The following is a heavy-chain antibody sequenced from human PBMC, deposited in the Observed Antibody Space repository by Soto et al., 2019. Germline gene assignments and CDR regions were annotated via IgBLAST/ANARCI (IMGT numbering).Heavy chain of an antibody. CDR2: IIPIFGTA. D-gene: IGHD2-15*01. J-gene: IGHJ6*02. CDR3: ARVPVDIVVVVAATRGDYYYGMDV. V-gene: IGHV1-69*01. CDR1: GGTFSSYA. Sequence: QVQLVQSGAEVKKPGSSVKVSCKASGGTFSSYAISWVRQAPGQGLEWMGGIIPIFGTANYAQKFQGRVTITADESTRTAYMELSSLRSEDTAVYYCARVPVDIVVVVAATRGDYYYGMDVWGQGTTVTVSS.